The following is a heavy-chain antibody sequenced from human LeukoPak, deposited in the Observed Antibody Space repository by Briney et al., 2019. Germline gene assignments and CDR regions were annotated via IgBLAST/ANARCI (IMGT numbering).Heavy chain of an antibody. CDR1: GDSISNYY. Sequence: SETLSLTCTVSGDSISNYYWSWIRQPAGKGLEWLGRIYTSGSTNYNPSLKSRVTMSVDTSKNQFFLKLSSVTAADTAVYYCARVSLVRGAPDYYFDYWGQGTLVTVSS. CDR2: IYTSGST. CDR3: ARVSLVRGAPDYYFDY. D-gene: IGHD3-10*01. J-gene: IGHJ4*02. V-gene: IGHV4-4*07.